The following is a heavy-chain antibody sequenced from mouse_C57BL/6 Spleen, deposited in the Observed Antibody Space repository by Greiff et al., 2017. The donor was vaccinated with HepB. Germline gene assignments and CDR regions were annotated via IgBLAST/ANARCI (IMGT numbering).Heavy chain of an antibody. CDR3: TRVKITTVVATDWYFDV. Sequence: EVQGVESGEGLVKPGGSLKLSCAASGFTFSSYAMSWVRQTPEKRLEWVAYISSGGDYIYYADTVKGRFTISRDNARNTLYLQMSSLKSEDTAMYYCTRVKITTVVATDWYFDVWGTGTTVTVSS. CDR2: ISSGGDYI. J-gene: IGHJ1*03. CDR1: GFTFSSYA. D-gene: IGHD1-1*01. V-gene: IGHV5-9-1*02.